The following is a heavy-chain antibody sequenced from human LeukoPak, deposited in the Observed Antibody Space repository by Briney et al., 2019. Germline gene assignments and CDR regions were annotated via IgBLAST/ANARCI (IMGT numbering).Heavy chain of an antibody. D-gene: IGHD6-19*01. Sequence: GSLRLSCAASGFTFSSYSMNWVRQAPGKGLEWVASIKQDGSEKYYVDSVKGRFSISRDNAKNSLHLQMNSLRAEDTAVYYCARDHTVDGLVFDYWGQGILVTVSS. CDR3: ARDHTVDGLVFDY. V-gene: IGHV3-7*01. J-gene: IGHJ4*02. CDR1: GFTFSSYS. CDR2: IKQDGSEK.